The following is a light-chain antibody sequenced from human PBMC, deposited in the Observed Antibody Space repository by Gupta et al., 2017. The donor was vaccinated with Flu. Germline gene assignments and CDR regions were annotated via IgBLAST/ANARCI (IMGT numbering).Light chain of an antibody. CDR1: QSVSSTY. J-gene: IGKJ4*01. CDR3: QLGGSSPIT. CDR2: AAS. Sequence: EIVLTQSPGTLSLSPGERATLSCRASQSVSSTYLTWYQQKPGQAPRLLIYAASSRATGVPDRFSGSRSVTDFTLTISRLEPEDCAMYYCQLGGSSPITFGGGTKVEIK. V-gene: IGKV3-20*01.